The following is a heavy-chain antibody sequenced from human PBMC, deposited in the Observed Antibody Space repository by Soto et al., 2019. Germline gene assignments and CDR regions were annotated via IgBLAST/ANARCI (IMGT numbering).Heavy chain of an antibody. Sequence: EVQLVESGGGSVQPGRSLRLSCAASGFTFDDYAMHWVRQTPGKGLEWVSGIDWNSANIDYADSVKGRFSISRDNAKNSLYRQMHSLRPEDTALYYCAKTSGAGYTLWYFDLWGRGTQVTVSS. V-gene: IGHV3-9*01. CDR1: GFTFDDYA. J-gene: IGHJ2*01. CDR2: IDWNSANI. D-gene: IGHD6-13*01. CDR3: AKTSGAGYTLWYFDL.